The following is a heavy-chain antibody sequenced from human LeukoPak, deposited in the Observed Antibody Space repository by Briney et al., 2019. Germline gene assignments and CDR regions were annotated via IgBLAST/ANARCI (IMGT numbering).Heavy chain of an antibody. J-gene: IGHJ6*02. CDR1: GFTFSSYG. Sequence: GRSLRLSCAASGFTFSSYGMHWVRQAPGKGLEWVAVISYDGSNKYYADSVKGRFTISRDNSKNTLYLQMNSLRAEDTAVYYCAEDYSGFGYYYGMDVWGQGTTVTVSS. V-gene: IGHV3-30*18. CDR3: AEDYSGFGYYYGMDV. CDR2: ISYDGSNK. D-gene: IGHD4-23*01.